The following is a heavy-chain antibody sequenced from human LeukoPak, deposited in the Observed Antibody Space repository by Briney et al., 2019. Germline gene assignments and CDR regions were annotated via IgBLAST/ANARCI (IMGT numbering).Heavy chain of an antibody. CDR3: ANRGLYGYFTS. CDR1: GGSVTTSSYY. Sequence: PSETLSLTCIVAGGSVTTSSYYWGWVRQPPGKGLEWIGSMSHSGTTWYSPSLKSRVTISADTSSNQFSLRLASVTATDPAVYYCANRGLYGYFTSWGQGTLVTVSS. J-gene: IGHJ4*02. V-gene: IGHV4-39*01. CDR2: MSHSGTT. D-gene: IGHD3-10*01.